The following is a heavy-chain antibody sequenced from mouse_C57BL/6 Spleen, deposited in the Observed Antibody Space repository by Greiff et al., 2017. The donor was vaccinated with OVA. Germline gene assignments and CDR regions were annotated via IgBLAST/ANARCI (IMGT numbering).Heavy chain of an antibody. CDR3: ARDDVDCYSWFAY. D-gene: IGHD2-3*01. CDR1: GYTFSSSW. CDR2: IYPGNGST. J-gene: IGHJ3*01. V-gene: IGHV1-55*01. Sequence: QVQLQQSGAELVKPGASVKMSCKASGYTFSSSWMNWVKQRPGQGLEWIGDIYPGNGSTNYNGKFKGKATLTADTSSSTAYMQLSSLTSEDSAVYYCARDDVDCYSWFAYWGQGTLVTVAA.